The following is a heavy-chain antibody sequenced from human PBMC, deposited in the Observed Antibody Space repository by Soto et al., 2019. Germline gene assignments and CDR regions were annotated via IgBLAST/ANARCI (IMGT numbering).Heavy chain of an antibody. V-gene: IGHV3-30*18. CDR3: AKIITMIVVVTPDAFDI. Sequence: GGSLRLSCAASGFTFSSYGMHWVRQAPGKGLEWVAVISYDGSNKYYADSVKGRFTISIDNSKNTLYLQMNSLRAEDTAVYYCAKIITMIVVVTPDAFDIWGQGTMVTVSS. CDR2: ISYDGSNK. D-gene: IGHD3-22*01. CDR1: GFTFSSYG. J-gene: IGHJ3*02.